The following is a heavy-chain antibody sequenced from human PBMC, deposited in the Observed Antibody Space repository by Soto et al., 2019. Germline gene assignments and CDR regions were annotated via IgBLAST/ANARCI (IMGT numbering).Heavy chain of an antibody. J-gene: IGHJ6*02. D-gene: IGHD2-15*01. CDR1: GYTFIGFS. Sequence: QVQLVQSGAEVKKPGASVKVSCESSGYTFIGFSLHWVRQAPGQGLEWMGWINPKNGDTYYSQKFQGRVTMTRDTSINTVYMELNSLKSDDTAVYYCSKGRWTVGHCSGGSCYDGMDVGGQGTTVTVAS. CDR3: SKGRWTVGHCSGGSCYDGMDV. V-gene: IGHV1-2*02. CDR2: INPKNGDT.